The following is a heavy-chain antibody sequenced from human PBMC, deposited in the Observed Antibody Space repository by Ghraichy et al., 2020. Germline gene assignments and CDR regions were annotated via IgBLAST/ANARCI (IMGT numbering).Heavy chain of an antibody. J-gene: IGHJ4*02. CDR1: GFTFSSYA. Sequence: GGSLRLSCAASGFTFSSYAMHWVRQAPGKGLEWLSYITSSGTIIYYADSVKGRFTISRDNAKNSLYLQMSSLRDEDTAVYYCAREGVNYCSGGSCSRDFDLWGQETLVTVSS. V-gene: IGHV3-48*02. CDR3: AREGVNYCSGGSCSRDFDL. D-gene: IGHD2-15*01. CDR2: ITSSGTII.